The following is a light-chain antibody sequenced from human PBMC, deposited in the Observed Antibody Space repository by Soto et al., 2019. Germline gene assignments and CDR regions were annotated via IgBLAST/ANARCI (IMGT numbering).Light chain of an antibody. CDR2: TAS. J-gene: IGKJ2*01. CDR3: QQSYSTPPT. V-gene: IGKV1-39*01. CDR1: QYIINY. Sequence: DIKMTQSPSSLSASVGDRVTITCRASQYIINYLNWYQQKSGTAPKLLIHTASTLQSGVPSRFSGRGSGPDFTLTISSVQPDDFAIYFCQQSYSTPPTFGQGTTLEIK.